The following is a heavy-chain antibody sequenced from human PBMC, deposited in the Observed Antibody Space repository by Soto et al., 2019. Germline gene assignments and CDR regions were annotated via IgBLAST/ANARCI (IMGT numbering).Heavy chain of an antibody. CDR2: ISSSSSYI. CDR3: ARDTEARYDFWSGYLAPSYNYYGMDV. V-gene: IGHV3-21*01. J-gene: IGHJ6*02. D-gene: IGHD3-3*01. Sequence: GGSLRLSCAAPGFTFSSYTMNWVRQAPGKGLEWVSSISSSSSYIYYADSVKGRFTISRDNAKNSLYLQMNSLRAEDTAVYYCARDTEARYDFWSGYLAPSYNYYGMDVWGQGTTVTVSS. CDR1: GFTFSSYT.